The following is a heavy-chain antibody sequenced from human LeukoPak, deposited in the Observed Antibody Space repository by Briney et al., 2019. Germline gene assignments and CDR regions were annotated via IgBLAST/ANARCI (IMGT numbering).Heavy chain of an antibody. V-gene: IGHV4-59*01. CDR3: ARDGGYCSSTSCYSGWFAP. J-gene: IGHJ5*02. Sequence: SETLSFTCTVSGGSISSYYWSWIRQPPGKGLEGSGYIYYSGSTNYNPSLKSRVTISVDTSKNQFAPKLSSVTAADTAGYICARDGGYCSSTSCYSGWFAPWGQGTLVTVSS. CDR1: GGSISSYY. CDR2: IYYSGST. D-gene: IGHD2-2*01.